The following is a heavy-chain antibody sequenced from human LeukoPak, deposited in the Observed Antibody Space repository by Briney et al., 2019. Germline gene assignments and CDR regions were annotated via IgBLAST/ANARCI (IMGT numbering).Heavy chain of an antibody. CDR1: GYTFTSYG. D-gene: IGHD3-22*01. Sequence: ASVKVSCKASGYTFTSYGISWVRQAPGQGLEWMGWISAYNGNTNYAQKLQGRVTMTTDTSTSTAYMELRSLRSDDTAVYYCARDSSGYYYVYYYYYYYMDVWGKGTTVTVSS. V-gene: IGHV1-18*01. J-gene: IGHJ6*03. CDR3: ARDSSGYYYVYYYYYYYMDV. CDR2: ISAYNGNT.